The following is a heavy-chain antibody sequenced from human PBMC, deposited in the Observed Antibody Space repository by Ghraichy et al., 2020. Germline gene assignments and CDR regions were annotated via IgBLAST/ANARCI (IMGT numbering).Heavy chain of an antibody. CDR3: ARDADGMIVVVEDAFDI. J-gene: IGHJ3*02. CDR2: IKQDGSEK. Sequence: GSLRLSCAASGFTFSSYWMSWVRQAPGKGLEWVANIKQDGSEKYYVDSVKGRFTISRDNAKNSLYLQMNSLRAEDTAVYYCARDADGMIVVVEDAFDIWGQGTMVTVSS. V-gene: IGHV3-7*01. CDR1: GFTFSSYW. D-gene: IGHD3-22*01.